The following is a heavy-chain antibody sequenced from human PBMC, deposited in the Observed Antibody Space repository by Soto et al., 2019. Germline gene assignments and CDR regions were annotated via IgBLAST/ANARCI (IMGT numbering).Heavy chain of an antibody. Sequence: PGGSLRLSCVGSGFTFSGYSIAGVRQAPGRGLEWVASISSRSTNIDYADSVKGRFTISRDNAKNLVSLQMSSLRGEDTALYYCAKFTEPGYSSIWYYFEYWGQGTPVTVSS. J-gene: IGHJ4*02. D-gene: IGHD6-19*01. CDR1: GFTFSGYS. CDR2: ISSRSTNI. CDR3: AKFTEPGYSSIWYYFEY. V-gene: IGHV3-21*06.